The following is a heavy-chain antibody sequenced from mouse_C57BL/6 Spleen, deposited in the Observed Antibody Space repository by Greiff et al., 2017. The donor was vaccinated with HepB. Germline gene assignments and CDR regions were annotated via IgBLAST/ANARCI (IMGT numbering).Heavy chain of an antibody. CDR3: ARTSTGVDY. D-gene: IGHD1-1*01. CDR2: ISSGGSYT. CDR1: GFTFSSYG. Sequence: EVQGVESGGDLVKPGGSLKLSCAASGFTFSSYGMSWVRQTPDKRLEWVATISSGGSYTYYPDSVKGRFTISRDNAKNTLYLQMSSLKSEDTAMYYCARTSTGVDYWGQGTTLTVSS. V-gene: IGHV5-6*01. J-gene: IGHJ2*01.